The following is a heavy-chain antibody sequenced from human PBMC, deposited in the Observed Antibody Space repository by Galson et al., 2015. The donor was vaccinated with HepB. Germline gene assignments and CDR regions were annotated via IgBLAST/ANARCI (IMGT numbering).Heavy chain of an antibody. CDR3: ARPNAAASASYDY. Sequence: SVQVSCKASGGTFSSFAIHWVRQAPGQGLEWMGGIIPIFNITNYPQRFQGRVTLAADEPTNTVYMELSSLRSDDTAVYYCARPNAAASASYDYWGQGTLVTVSS. D-gene: IGHD6-25*01. J-gene: IGHJ4*02. CDR1: GGTFSSFA. CDR2: IIPIFNIT. V-gene: IGHV1-69*13.